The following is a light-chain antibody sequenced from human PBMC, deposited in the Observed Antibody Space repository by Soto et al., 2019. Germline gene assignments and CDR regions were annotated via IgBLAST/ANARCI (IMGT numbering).Light chain of an antibody. J-gene: IGKJ3*01. V-gene: IGKV3-11*01. Sequence: EIVLTQSPATLSLSPGERATLSCRASQSVSSYLAWYPQKPGQAPRLLIYDASNRATGSTARFSGSGAGTDCTLTSNRLEPADFAVHYLQQRSNWPLTCGPGTTVDIK. CDR1: QSVSSY. CDR3: QQRSNWPLT. CDR2: DAS.